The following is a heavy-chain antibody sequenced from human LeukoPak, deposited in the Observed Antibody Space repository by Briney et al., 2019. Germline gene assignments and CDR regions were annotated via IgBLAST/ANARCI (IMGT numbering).Heavy chain of an antibody. D-gene: IGHD3-10*01. Sequence: PSETLSLTYTVSGGSISSGGYYWSWIRQHPGKGLEWIGYIYYSGSTYYNPSLKSRVTISVDTSKNQFPLKLSSVTAADTAVYYCARDYYGSGSLPLFDPWGQGTLVTVSS. V-gene: IGHV4-31*03. J-gene: IGHJ5*02. CDR2: IYYSGST. CDR3: ARDYYGSGSLPLFDP. CDR1: GGSISSGGYY.